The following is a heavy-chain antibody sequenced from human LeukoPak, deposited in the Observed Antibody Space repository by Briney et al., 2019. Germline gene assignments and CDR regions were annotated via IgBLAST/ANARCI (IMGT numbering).Heavy chain of an antibody. CDR1: GYIFHDYV. V-gene: IGHV3-9*01. D-gene: IGHD3-10*01. CDR3: ARGHPYYLDS. J-gene: IGHJ4*02. CDR2: ITRNGATI. Sequence: GGSLRLSCAGSGYIFHDYVMHWVRHRPREGLEWVAGITRNGATIGYADSVKGRFTISRDNAKKSVHLQMNSLRADDTALYHCARGHPYYLDSWGPGTPVTVSS.